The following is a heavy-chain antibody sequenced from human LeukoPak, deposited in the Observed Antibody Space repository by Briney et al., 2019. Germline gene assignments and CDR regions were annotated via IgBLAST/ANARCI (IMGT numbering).Heavy chain of an antibody. J-gene: IGHJ4*02. CDR2: TSGSGGST. CDR1: GLTLRRYS. Sequence: SGGPLRLSYAASGLTLRRYSMRWVHQAPRKERAGVHPTSGSGGSTYYADSVKGRFTISRDNSKNTLYLQMNSLRAEDTAVYYCAKDRSFSGYYSGFDYWGQGTLVTVSS. D-gene: IGHD3-22*01. CDR3: AKDRSFSGYYSGFDY. V-gene: IGHV3-23*01.